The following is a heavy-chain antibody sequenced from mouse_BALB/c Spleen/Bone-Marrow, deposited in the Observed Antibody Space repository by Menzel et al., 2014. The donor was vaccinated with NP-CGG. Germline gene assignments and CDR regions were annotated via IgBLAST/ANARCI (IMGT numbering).Heavy chain of an antibody. CDR1: GFNIKDTY. CDR2: IDPANGNT. Sequence: VQLQQSGAELVKPGASVKLSRTASGFNIKDTYMHWVKQRPEQGLEWIGRIDPANGNTKYDPMFQGKATITADTSSNTAYLQLSSLTSEDTAVYYCASYYRYDRRFAYWGQGTLVTVSA. CDR3: ASYYRYDRRFAY. D-gene: IGHD2-14*01. V-gene: IGHV14-3*02. J-gene: IGHJ3*01.